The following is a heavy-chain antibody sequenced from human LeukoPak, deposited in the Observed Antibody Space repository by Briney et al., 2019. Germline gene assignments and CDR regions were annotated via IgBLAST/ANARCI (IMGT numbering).Heavy chain of an antibody. D-gene: IGHD2-2*01. CDR3: ARQLSEFPVVVPAAPDY. Sequence: SETLSLTCTVSGGSISSSSYYWGWVRQPPGKGLEWIGSIYYSGSTCYNPSLKSRVTISVDTSKNQFSLKLSSVTAADTAVYYCARQLSEFPVVVPAAPDYWGQGTLVTVSS. J-gene: IGHJ4*02. CDR1: GGSISSSSYY. V-gene: IGHV4-39*01. CDR2: IYYSGST.